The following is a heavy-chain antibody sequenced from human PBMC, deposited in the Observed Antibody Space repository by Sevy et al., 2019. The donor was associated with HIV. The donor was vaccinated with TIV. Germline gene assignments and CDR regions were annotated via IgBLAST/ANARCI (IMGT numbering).Heavy chain of an antibody. CDR1: GGAITSGDYY. J-gene: IGHJ4*02. V-gene: IGHV4-30-4*01. D-gene: IGHD5-18*01. CDR2: IYHSASI. Sequence: SETLSLTCTVSGGAITSGDYYWNWIRQPPGKGLEWIGYIYHSASIVYNPSLQSRAIISQDTSKNQFSRKLSSVTAADTAVYCCARERGYTYLFMDIWGQGTPVTVSS. CDR3: ARERGYTYLFMDI.